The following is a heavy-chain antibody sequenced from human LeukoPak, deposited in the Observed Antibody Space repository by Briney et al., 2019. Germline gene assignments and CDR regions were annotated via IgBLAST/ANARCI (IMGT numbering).Heavy chain of an antibody. CDR1: GFTFSSYW. CDR2: IKQDGSEK. J-gene: IGHJ6*02. Sequence: GGSLRLSCAASGFTFSSYWMSWVRQAPGKGLEWVANIKQDGSEKYYVDSVKGRFTISRDHAKNSLYLQMTSLRAEDTAVYHCARDQQNYHCSGSYYNPAGGMDVWGQGTTVTVSS. V-gene: IGHV3-7*01. D-gene: IGHD3-10*01. CDR3: ARDQQNYHCSGSYYNPAGGMDV.